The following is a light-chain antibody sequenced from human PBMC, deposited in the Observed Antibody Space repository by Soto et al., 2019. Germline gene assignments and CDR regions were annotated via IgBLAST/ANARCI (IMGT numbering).Light chain of an antibody. CDR3: QQYGGPPYT. CDR1: QSVSSSC. J-gene: IGKJ2*01. Sequence: EIVLTQSPGTLSLSPGDRATLSCRASQSVSSSCLAWYQQKPGLAPRLLIFGASSRATGIPDRFSGSGSGKDFTLTISRLEPEDLAVYYCQQYGGPPYTLGRGTKLEIK. CDR2: GAS. V-gene: IGKV3-20*01.